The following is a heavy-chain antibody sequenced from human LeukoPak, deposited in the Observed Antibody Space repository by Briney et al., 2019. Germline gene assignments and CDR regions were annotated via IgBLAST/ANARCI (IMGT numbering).Heavy chain of an antibody. CDR2: ISGSGGST. V-gene: IGHV3-23*01. CDR3: AKGVWATILTNDAFDI. Sequence: GGSLRLSCAASGFTFSSYAMSWVRQAPGKGLEWVSAISGSGGSTYYADSVKGRFTISRDNSKNTLYLQMNSLRAEDTAVYYCAKGVWATILTNDAFDIWGLGTMVTVSS. J-gene: IGHJ3*02. CDR1: GFTFSSYA. D-gene: IGHD3-9*01.